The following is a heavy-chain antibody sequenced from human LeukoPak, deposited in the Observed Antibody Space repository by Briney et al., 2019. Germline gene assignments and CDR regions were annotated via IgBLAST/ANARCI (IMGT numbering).Heavy chain of an antibody. D-gene: IGHD1-26*01. CDR2: ISSSGSTI. V-gene: IGHV3-48*03. J-gene: IGHJ4*02. CDR3: ARVQYSGSYHYFDY. Sequence: GGSLRLSCAASGFTFSSYEMNWVRQAPGKGLEWVSYISSSGSTIYYADSVKGRFTISRDNAKNSLHLQMNSLRAEDTAVYYCARVQYSGSYHYFDYWGQGTLVTVSS. CDR1: GFTFSSYE.